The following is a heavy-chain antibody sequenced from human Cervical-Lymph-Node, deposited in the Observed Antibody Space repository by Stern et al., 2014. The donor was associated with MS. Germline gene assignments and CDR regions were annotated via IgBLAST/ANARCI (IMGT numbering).Heavy chain of an antibody. Sequence: DQLVESGGGLVKPGGSLRLSCAASGFTFNDLYINWIRQAPGKGLEWISYISSSGTIVHYAHSVKGRFTISRDKINNSFYLQMDSLRAEDTAVYYCSTRVAYWGQGTLVTVSS. CDR2: ISSSGTIV. CDR1: GFTFNDLY. CDR3: STRVAY. V-gene: IGHV3-11*01. J-gene: IGHJ4*02.